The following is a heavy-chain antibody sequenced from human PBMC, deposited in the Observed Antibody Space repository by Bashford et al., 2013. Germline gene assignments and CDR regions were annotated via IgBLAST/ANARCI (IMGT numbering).Heavy chain of an antibody. CDR1: GFSFQNAW. CDR2: IKDKSEDEIT. J-gene: IGHJ5*02. D-gene: IGHD6-25*01. CDR3: TTSGWFDH. Sequence: GGSLRLSCAASGFSFQNAWMSWVRQAPGKGLEWIARIKDKSEDEITDYAATVKGRFTISRDDSKNTMYLQMDNLQTDDTGVYYCTTSGWFDHWGQGTLVTVSS. V-gene: IGHV3-15*01.